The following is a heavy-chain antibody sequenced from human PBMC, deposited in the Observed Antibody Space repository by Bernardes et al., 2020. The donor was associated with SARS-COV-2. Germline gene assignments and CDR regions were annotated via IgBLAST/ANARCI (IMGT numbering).Heavy chain of an antibody. CDR2: IWYDGSNK. V-gene: IGHV3-33*08. CDR1: GFTFSSYG. D-gene: IGHD3-16*01. CDR3: AGGDSLAVEAGYGMDV. J-gene: IGHJ6*02. Sequence: SLRLSCAASGFTFSSYGMHWVRQAPGKGLEWVAVIWYDGSNKYYADSVKGRFTISRDNSKNTLYLQMNSLRAEDTAVYYCAGGDSLAVEAGYGMDVWGQGTTVTVSS.